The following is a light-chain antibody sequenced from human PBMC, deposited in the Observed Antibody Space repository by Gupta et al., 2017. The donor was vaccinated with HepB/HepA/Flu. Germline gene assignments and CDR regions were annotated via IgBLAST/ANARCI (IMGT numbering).Light chain of an antibody. CDR3: SSYTSSNTVV. CDR2: DVN. J-gene: IGLJ2*01. Sequence: QSALTQPASVSGSPGQSITISCTGTSSDIVGYNYVSWYQQYPGKAPKLVIFDVNIRASGVSTRFAGSKSGNTASLTISGLQAEDEAYYYCSSYTSSNTVVFGGGTKVTVL. V-gene: IGLV2-14*03. CDR1: SSDIVGYNY.